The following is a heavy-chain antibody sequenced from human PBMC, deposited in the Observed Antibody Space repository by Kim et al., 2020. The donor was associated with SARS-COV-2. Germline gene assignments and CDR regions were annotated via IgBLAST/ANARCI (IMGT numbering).Heavy chain of an antibody. Sequence: SETLSLTCSVSSGSVNRGTFYWSWLRQPPGKGLEWIGYIYHNGSTNYNSSLKSRVTISIDTSKNQFSQKLTSVTAADTAVYYCARSLYYGSESFYFDSWGQGTLVPVSS. CDR1: SGSVNRGTFY. CDR3: ARSLYYGSESFYFDS. CDR2: IYHNGST. J-gene: IGHJ4*02. D-gene: IGHD3-10*01. V-gene: IGHV4-61*01.